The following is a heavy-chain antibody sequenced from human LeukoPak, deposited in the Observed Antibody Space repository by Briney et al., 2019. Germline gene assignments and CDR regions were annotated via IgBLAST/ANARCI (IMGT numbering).Heavy chain of an antibody. CDR2: IYYSGST. D-gene: IGHD3-10*01. V-gene: IGHV4-59*01. Sequence: PSETLSLTCTVSGGSISSYYWSWIRQPPGKGLEWIGYIYYSGSTNYNPSLKSRVTISVDTSKNQFSLKLSSVTAADTAVYYCARSRITMVRGVTRYYYYYYMDVWGKGTTVTVSS. J-gene: IGHJ6*03. CDR3: ARSRITMVRGVTRYYYYYYMDV. CDR1: GGSISSYY.